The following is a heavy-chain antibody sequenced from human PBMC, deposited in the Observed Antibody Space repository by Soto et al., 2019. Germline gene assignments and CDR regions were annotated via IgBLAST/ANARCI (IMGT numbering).Heavy chain of an antibody. CDR2: IYSGGST. V-gene: IGHV3-53*01. Sequence: PGGSLRLSCAASGFTVSSNYMSWVRQAPGKGLEWVSVIYSGGSTYYADSVKGRFTISRDNSKNTLYLQMNSLRAEDTAVYYCAREQYSSSSPYYYGMDVWGQGTTVTVSS. CDR3: AREQYSSSSPYYYGMDV. CDR1: GFTVSSNY. D-gene: IGHD6-6*01. J-gene: IGHJ6*02.